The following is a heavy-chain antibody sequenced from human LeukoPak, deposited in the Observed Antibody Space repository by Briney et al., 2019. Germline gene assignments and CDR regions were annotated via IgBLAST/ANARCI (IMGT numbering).Heavy chain of an antibody. CDR2: ISAYNDKT. Sequence: ASVKVSCKASGYTFSSYGISWVRQAPGQGLEWLGWISAYNDKTKYAQKLQGRVTMTTDTSTSTAYVELRSLRSDDTAVYYCARGEPIVGATRFDYWGQGTLVTVSS. CDR1: GYTFSSYG. D-gene: IGHD1-26*01. V-gene: IGHV1-18*01. J-gene: IGHJ4*02. CDR3: ARGEPIVGATRFDY.